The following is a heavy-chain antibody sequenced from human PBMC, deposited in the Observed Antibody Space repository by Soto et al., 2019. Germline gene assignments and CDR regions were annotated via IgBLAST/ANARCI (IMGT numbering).Heavy chain of an antibody. D-gene: IGHD2-2*01. CDR3: AREVDVHPLTHMDY. Sequence: GGSLRLSCAASGFTFSLYAMSWVRQAPGKGLEWFSAIGGRGTYTYYADSVQGRFTLSRDNSKNTLYLQMNSLRAEDTAVYYCAREVDVHPLTHMDYWGQGTLVTVSS. V-gene: IGHV3-23*01. J-gene: IGHJ4*02. CDR1: GFTFSLYA. CDR2: IGGRGTYT.